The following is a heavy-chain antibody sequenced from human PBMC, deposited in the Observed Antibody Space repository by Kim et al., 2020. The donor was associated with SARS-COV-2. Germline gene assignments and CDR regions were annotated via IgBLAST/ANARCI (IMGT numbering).Heavy chain of an antibody. CDR3: ARNYYDSSDAFDI. D-gene: IGHD3-22*01. Sequence: RYSPSFQGHVTISADKSISTAYLQWSSLKASDTAMYYCARNYYDSSDAFDIWGQGTMVTVSS. V-gene: IGHV5-51*01. J-gene: IGHJ3*02.